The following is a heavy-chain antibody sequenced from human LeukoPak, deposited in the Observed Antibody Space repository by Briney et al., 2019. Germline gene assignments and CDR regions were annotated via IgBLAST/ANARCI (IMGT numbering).Heavy chain of an antibody. CDR2: IYHSGST. V-gene: IGHV4-38-2*02. D-gene: IGHD1-26*01. Sequence: SETLSLTCTVSGYSISSGYYWGWIRQPPGKGLEWIGSIYHSGSTYYNPSLKSRVTISVDTSKNQFSLKLSSVTAADTAVYYCARTTPSGSYDGGFDYWGQGTLVTVSS. CDR1: GYSISSGYY. J-gene: IGHJ4*02. CDR3: ARTTPSGSYDGGFDY.